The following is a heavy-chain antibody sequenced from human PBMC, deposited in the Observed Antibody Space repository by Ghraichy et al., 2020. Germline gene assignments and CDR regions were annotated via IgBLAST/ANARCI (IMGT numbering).Heavy chain of an antibody. J-gene: IGHJ6*04. Sequence: GGSLRLSCAASGFTFSNYWMHWVRQAPGQGLVWVSRTDSDGSSTYYADSVKGRFVISRDNAKNTVYLQMNSLRAEDTAVYYCARGLDVWGKGTTVTVSS. CDR1: GFTFSNYW. CDR3: ARGLDV. CDR2: TDSDGSST. V-gene: IGHV3-74*01.